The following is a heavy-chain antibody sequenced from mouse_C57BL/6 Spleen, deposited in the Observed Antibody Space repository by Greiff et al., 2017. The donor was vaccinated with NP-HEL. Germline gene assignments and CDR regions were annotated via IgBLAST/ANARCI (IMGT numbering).Heavy chain of an antibody. CDR3: ARGDYGYYFDY. D-gene: IGHD1-1*01. CDR1: GYSITSGYD. CDR2: ISYSGST. J-gene: IGHJ2*01. Sequence: EVQLVESGPGMVKPSQSLSLTCTVTGYSITSGYDWHWIRHFPGNKLEWMGYISYSGSTNYNPSLKSRISITHDTSKNHFFLKLNSVTTEDTATYYCARGDYGYYFDYWGQGTTLTVSS. V-gene: IGHV3-1*01.